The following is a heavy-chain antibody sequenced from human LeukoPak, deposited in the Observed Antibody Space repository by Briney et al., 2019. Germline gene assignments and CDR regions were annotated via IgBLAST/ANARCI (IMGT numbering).Heavy chain of an antibody. Sequence: GGSLRLSCAATGFTFSNYWMSWVRQAPGKGLEWVASIKQAGSEKHYVDSVKGRFTTSRDNAKNSLHLQMNSLRDEDTAVYYCASAGISYGDQFFHFWGQGTLVTVSS. CDR3: ASAGISYGDQFFHF. CDR1: GFTFSNYW. V-gene: IGHV3-7*01. D-gene: IGHD4-17*01. CDR2: IKQAGSEK. J-gene: IGHJ4*02.